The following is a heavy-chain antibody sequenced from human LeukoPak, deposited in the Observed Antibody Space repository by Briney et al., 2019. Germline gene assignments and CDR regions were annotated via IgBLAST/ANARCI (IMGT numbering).Heavy chain of an antibody. D-gene: IGHD6-19*01. CDR3: ARMRSGWYIDY. V-gene: IGHV3-48*02. CDR2: TSTTSSSI. CDR1: GFTFSSYS. J-gene: IGHJ4*02. Sequence: PGGSLRLSCAASGFTFSSYSMNWVRQAPGKGLGWVSFTSTTSSSIYYADSVKGRFTISRDNAKNSLYLQMSSLRDEDTAVYYCARMRSGWYIDYWGQGTPVTVSS.